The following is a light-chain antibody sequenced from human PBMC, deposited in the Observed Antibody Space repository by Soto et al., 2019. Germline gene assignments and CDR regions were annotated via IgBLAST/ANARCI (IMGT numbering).Light chain of an antibody. CDR2: EAV. Sequence: QSALTQPASVSGSPGQSITISCFGSDTDIGNYNYVSWYHQYPGKVPKLLIYEAVRRASGISTRFSGSKSGTTASLTISGLQPEDEAHYYCSAYSYLDIPVLLGGGTQLTVL. V-gene: IGLV2-14*01. CDR1: DTDIGNYNY. CDR3: SAYSYLDIPVL. J-gene: IGLJ2*01.